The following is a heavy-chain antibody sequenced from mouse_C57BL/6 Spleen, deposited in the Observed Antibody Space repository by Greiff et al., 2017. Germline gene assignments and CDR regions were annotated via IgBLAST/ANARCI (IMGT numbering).Heavy chain of an antibody. V-gene: IGHV1-52*01. CDR1: GYTFTSYW. Sequence: QVQLQQPGAELVRPGSSVKLSCKASGYTFTSYWMHWVKQRPIQGLEWIGNIDPSDSETHYNQKFKDKATLTVDKSSSTAYMQLSSLTAEDSAVYYCARGGMIYYYYGEGYFDYWGQGTTLTVSS. CDR3: ARGGMIYYYYGEGYFDY. J-gene: IGHJ2*01. D-gene: IGHD2-4*01. CDR2: IDPSDSET.